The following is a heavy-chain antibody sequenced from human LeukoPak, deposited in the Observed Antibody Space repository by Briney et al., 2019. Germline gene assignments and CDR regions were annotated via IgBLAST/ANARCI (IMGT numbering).Heavy chain of an antibody. J-gene: IGHJ4*02. Sequence: QAGGSLRLSCAASGFTFSSYAMSWVRQAPGKGLEWVSAISGSGGSTYYADSVKGRFTISRDNSKNTLYLQMNSLRAEDTAVYYCAPSTGGQWLWYWGQGTLVTVSS. D-gene: IGHD6-19*01. CDR2: ISGSGGST. CDR3: APSTGGQWLWY. CDR1: GFTFSSYA. V-gene: IGHV3-23*01.